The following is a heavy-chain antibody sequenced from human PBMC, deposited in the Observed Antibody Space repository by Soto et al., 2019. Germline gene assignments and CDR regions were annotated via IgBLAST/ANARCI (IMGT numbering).Heavy chain of an antibody. V-gene: IGHV1-69*06. CDR1: GGTFSSYA. D-gene: IGHD3-16*01. Sequence: QVQLVQSGAEVKQPGSSVKVSCKASGGTFSSYAISWVRQAPGQGLEWMGGIIPIFGTANYAQNFQGRITITADKSTSTAYMELSSLKSEDTAVYYCAQHAGLEYDYVWGSSPLYYFDYWGQGTLVTVSS. CDR2: IIPIFGTA. J-gene: IGHJ4*02. CDR3: AQHAGLEYDYVWGSSPLYYFDY.